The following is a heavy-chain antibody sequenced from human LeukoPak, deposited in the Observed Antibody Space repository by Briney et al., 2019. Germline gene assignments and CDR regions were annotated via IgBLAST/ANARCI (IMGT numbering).Heavy chain of an antibody. CDR3: ARSITMVRGVPPRYGTDV. CDR2: INPNSGGT. CDR1: GYTFTGYY. D-gene: IGHD3-10*01. V-gene: IGHV1-2*02. Sequence: ASVKVSCKASGYTFTGYYMHWVRQAPGQGLEWMGWINPNSGGTNYAQKFQGRVTMTTDTSTSTAYMELRSLRSDDTAVYYCARSITMVRGVPPRYGTDVWGQGTTVTVSS. J-gene: IGHJ6*02.